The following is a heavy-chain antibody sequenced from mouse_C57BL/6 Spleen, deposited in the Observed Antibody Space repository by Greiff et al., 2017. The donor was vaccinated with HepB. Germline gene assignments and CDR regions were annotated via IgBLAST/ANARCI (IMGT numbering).Heavy chain of an antibody. V-gene: IGHV5-17*01. J-gene: IGHJ2*01. D-gene: IGHD1-1*01. Sequence: EVHLVESGGGLVKPGGSLKLSCAASGFTFSDYGMHWVRQAPEKGLEWVAYISSGSSTIYYADTVKGRFTISRDNAKNTLFLQMTSLRSEDTAMYYCARRATVHFDYWGQGTTLTVSS. CDR1: GFTFSDYG. CDR2: ISSGSSTI. CDR3: ARRATVHFDY.